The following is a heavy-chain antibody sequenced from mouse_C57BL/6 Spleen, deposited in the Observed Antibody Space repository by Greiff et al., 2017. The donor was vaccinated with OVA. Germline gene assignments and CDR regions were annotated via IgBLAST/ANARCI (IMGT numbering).Heavy chain of an antibody. Sequence: QVQLQQSGPELVKPGASVKISCKASGYAFSSSWMNWVKQRPGKGLEWIGRIYPGDGDTNYNGKFKGKATLTADKSSSTAYMQLSSLTSEDSAVYFCAREDGYASDYWGQGTTLTVSS. CDR2: IYPGDGDT. J-gene: IGHJ2*01. D-gene: IGHD2-2*01. CDR1: GYAFSSSW. CDR3: AREDGYASDY. V-gene: IGHV1-82*01.